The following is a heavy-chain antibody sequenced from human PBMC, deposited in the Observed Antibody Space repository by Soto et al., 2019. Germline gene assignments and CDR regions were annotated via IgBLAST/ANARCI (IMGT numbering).Heavy chain of an antibody. V-gene: IGHV3-30-3*01. J-gene: IGHJ2*01. Sequence: QVQLVESGGGVVQPGRSLRLSCAASGFTFSTYTMHWVRQAPGKGLEWVTLISYHGSDKYYADSVKGRFTISRDNSKDTLYLEMNSLRPEDTAVYYCARENALECWYFDLWGRGTLVTVSS. D-gene: IGHD3-3*01. CDR3: ARENALECWYFDL. CDR1: GFTFSTYT. CDR2: ISYHGSDK.